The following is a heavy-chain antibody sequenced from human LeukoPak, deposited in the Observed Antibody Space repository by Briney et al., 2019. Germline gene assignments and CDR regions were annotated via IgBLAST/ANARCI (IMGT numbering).Heavy chain of an antibody. Sequence: SETLSLTCAVYGGSFSGYYWSWIRQPPGKGLEWIGEINHSGSTNYNPSLKSRVTISVDTSKNQFSLKLSSVTAADTAVYYCARGPGYDILTGYYRGKLRRYFDYWGQGTLVTVSS. V-gene: IGHV4-34*01. CDR1: GGSFSGYY. J-gene: IGHJ4*02. CDR2: INHSGST. CDR3: ARGPGYDILTGYYRGKLRRYFDY. D-gene: IGHD3-9*01.